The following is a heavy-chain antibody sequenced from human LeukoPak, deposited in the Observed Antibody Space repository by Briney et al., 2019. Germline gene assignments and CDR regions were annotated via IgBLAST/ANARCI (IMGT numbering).Heavy chain of an antibody. J-gene: IGHJ5*02. CDR1: GGSISSYY. CDR3: ARESYRILRFLEWPGGGNWFDP. CDR2: IYTSGST. Sequence: SETLSLTCTVSGGSISSYYWSWIRQPAGKGLEWIGRIYTSGSTNYNPSLKSRVTMSVDTSKNQFSLKLSSVTAADTAVYYCARESYRILRFLEWPGGGNWFDPWGQGTLVTVSS. V-gene: IGHV4-4*07. D-gene: IGHD3-3*01.